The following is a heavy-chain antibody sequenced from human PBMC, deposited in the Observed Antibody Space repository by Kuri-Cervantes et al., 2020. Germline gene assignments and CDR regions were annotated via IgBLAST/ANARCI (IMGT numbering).Heavy chain of an antibody. Sequence: SETLSLTCAVYGGSFSGYYWSWIRQPPGKGLEWIGYIYHSGSTYYNPSLKSRVTISVDRSKNQFSLKLSSVTAADTAVYYCARGDYGDPLDYWGQGTLVTVSS. CDR3: ARGDYGDPLDY. V-gene: IGHV4-34*01. CDR2: IYHSGST. J-gene: IGHJ4*02. D-gene: IGHD4-17*01. CDR1: GGSFSGYY.